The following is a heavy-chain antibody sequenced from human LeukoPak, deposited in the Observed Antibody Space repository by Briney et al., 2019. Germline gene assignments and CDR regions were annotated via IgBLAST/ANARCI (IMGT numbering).Heavy chain of an antibody. D-gene: IGHD6-19*01. CDR3: ATGDNKQWPV. J-gene: IGHJ4*02. V-gene: IGHV4-4*02. CDR2: IYHSGFT. Sequence: SETLSLTCAVSGGSISSYWWTWVRQPPGKGLEWIGEIYHSGFTNYNASLKSRISISIDKSKNEFSLEVRSVTAAGTAVYFCATGDNKQWPVWGQGTLVTISS. CDR1: GGSISSYW.